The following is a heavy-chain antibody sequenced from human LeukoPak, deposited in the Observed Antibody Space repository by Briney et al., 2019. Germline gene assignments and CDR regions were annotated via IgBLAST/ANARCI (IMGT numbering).Heavy chain of an antibody. CDR3: ARGVKGLRGAFDI. V-gene: IGHV4-31*03. D-gene: IGHD3-10*01. J-gene: IGHJ3*02. CDR1: GGSISSGVYY. Sequence: SETLSLTCTVSGGSISSGVYYWSWIRQHPGKGLEWIGYIYYSGSTYSNPSLKSRLTMSVDISKNQFSLKLSSVTAADTGVYYCARGVKGLRGAFDIWGQGTMVTVSS. CDR2: IYYSGST.